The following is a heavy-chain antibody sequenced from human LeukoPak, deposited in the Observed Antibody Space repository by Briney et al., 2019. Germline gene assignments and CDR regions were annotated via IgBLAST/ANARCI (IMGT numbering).Heavy chain of an antibody. CDR1: GFTFSSYS. V-gene: IGHV3-21*01. Sequence: PGGSLRLSCAASGFTFSSYSMNRARQAPGKGLEWVSSISSSSSYIYYADSVKGRFTISRDNAKNSLYLQMNSLRAEDTAVYYCARAASRDSNYYMDVWGKGTTVTVSS. CDR3: ARAASRDSNYYMDV. CDR2: ISSSSSYI. J-gene: IGHJ6*03. D-gene: IGHD4-11*01.